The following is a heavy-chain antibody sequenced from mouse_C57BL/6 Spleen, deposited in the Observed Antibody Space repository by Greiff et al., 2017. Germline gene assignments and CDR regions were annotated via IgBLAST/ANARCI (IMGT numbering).Heavy chain of an antibody. CDR2: IHPNSGNT. Sequence: VQLQQSGAELVKPGASVKLSCKASGYTFTSYGMHWVKQRPGQGLEWIGMIHPNSGNTNYNEKFKSKATLTVDKSSSTAYMQLSSLTSEDSAVYYCARGADGSSYGYFDVWGTGTTVTVSS. CDR3: ARGADGSSYGYFDV. D-gene: IGHD1-1*01. V-gene: IGHV1-64*01. CDR1: GYTFTSYG. J-gene: IGHJ1*03.